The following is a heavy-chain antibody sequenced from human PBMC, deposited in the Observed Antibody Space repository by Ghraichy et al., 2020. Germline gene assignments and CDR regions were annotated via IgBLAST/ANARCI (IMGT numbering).Heavy chain of an antibody. D-gene: IGHD3-16*01. Sequence: GESLNISCAASGFTFSSYAMSWVRQAPGKGLEWVSAIRRSDYETFYADSVKGRFTISRDNSNNTLYLQMNSLRAYDTALYYCAKPNPFGTTCYGAVDDWGQGTLVTVSS. CDR1: GFTFSSYA. CDR3: AKPNPFGTTCYGAVDD. V-gene: IGHV3-23*01. J-gene: IGHJ4*02. CDR2: IRRSDYET.